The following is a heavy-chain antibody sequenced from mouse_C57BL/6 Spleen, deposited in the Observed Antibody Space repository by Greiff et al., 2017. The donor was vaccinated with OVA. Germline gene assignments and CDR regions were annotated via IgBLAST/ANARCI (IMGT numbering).Heavy chain of an antibody. V-gene: IGHV1-22*01. Sequence: EVQLQQSGPELVKPGASVKMSCKASGYTFTDYNMHWVKQSHGKSLEWIGYINPNNGGTSYNQKFKGKATLTVNKSSSTAYMELRSLTSEDSAVYYCASSAYYSPWFAYWGQGTLVTVSA. CDR2: INPNNGGT. CDR1: GYTFTDYN. D-gene: IGHD2-12*01. CDR3: ASSAYYSPWFAY. J-gene: IGHJ3*01.